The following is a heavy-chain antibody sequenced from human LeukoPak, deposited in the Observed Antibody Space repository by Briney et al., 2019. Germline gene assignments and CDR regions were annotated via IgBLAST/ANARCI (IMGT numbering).Heavy chain of an antibody. Sequence: PGRSLRLSCAASGFTFSSYGMHWVRQAPGKGLEWVAVIWYDGSNKYYADSVKGRFTIPRDNSKNTLYLQMNSLRAEDTAVYYCARVGPRSYGDYYYDYWGQGTLVTVSS. CDR2: IWYDGSNK. CDR1: GFTFSSYG. CDR3: ARVGPRSYGDYYYDY. V-gene: IGHV3-33*01. J-gene: IGHJ4*02. D-gene: IGHD4-17*01.